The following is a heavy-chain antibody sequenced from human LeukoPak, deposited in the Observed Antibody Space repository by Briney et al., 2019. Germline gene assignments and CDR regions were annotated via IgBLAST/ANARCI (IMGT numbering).Heavy chain of an antibody. D-gene: IGHD1-26*01. V-gene: IGHV1-18*01. CDR2: ISAYNGNT. CDR3: ARGLLISGSYLVKHSGDYFDY. CDR1: GYTFTSYG. J-gene: IGHJ4*02. Sequence: VASVNVSCKASGYTFTSYGISWVRQAPGQGLEWMGWISAYNGNTNYAQKLQGRVTMTTDTSTSTAYMELRSLRSDDTAVYYCARGLLISGSYLVKHSGDYFDYWGQGTLVTVSS.